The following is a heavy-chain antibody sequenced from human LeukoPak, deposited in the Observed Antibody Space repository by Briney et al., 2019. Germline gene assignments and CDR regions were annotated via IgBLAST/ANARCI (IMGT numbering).Heavy chain of an antibody. D-gene: IGHD2/OR15-2a*01. CDR2: LYSGGAT. Sequence: GGSLRLSCAASGFTVSSNYMSWVRQAPGKGLEWVSVLYSGGATYYADSVKGRFTISRDDSKNTLFLQMNSLRAEDTAVYYCAKSRIIDYWGQGTLVTVSS. CDR1: GFTVSSNY. V-gene: IGHV3-53*01. CDR3: AKSRIIDY. J-gene: IGHJ4*02.